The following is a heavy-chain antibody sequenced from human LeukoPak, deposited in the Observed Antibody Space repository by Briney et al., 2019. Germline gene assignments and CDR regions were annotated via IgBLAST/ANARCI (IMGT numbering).Heavy chain of an antibody. CDR3: ALLPVGIQLWFFDY. CDR2: IGFGDDSA. D-gene: IGHD5-18*01. V-gene: IGHV3-23*01. Sequence: PGGSLRLSCAASGFTFNSYAMSWVRQAPGKGLEWVSTIGFGDDSAYYADSVKGRFTISRDNSKNTLYLQMNYLRAEDTAVYYCALLPVGIQLWFFDYWGQGTLVTVSS. J-gene: IGHJ4*02. CDR1: GFTFNSYA.